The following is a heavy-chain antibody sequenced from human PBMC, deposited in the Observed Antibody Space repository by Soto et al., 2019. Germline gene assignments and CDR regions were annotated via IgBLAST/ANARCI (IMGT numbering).Heavy chain of an antibody. CDR2: VHHSGTT. CDR1: GGSLNSYS. D-gene: IGHD1-1*01. Sequence: WETLSLTCAVSGGSLNSYSWSWIRQPPGKRLEWIGYVHHSGTTKYNPSFKSRVNLSLDTSENQFSLKLSSVTAADTAVYSCDRGWVQLALDPWGQATLVTVSS. V-gene: IGHV4-59*01. CDR3: DRGWVQLALDP. J-gene: IGHJ5*02.